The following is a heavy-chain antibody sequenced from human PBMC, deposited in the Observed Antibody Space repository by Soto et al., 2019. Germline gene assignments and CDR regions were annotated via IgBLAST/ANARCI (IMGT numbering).Heavy chain of an antibody. V-gene: IGHV1-2*02. CDR1: GYIFTGYY. CDR2: INPNSGGT. D-gene: IGHD5-12*01. CDR3: ARDNGYSGTMDV. Sequence: QVQLVQSGAEVKKPGASVKVSCKASGYIFTGYYMYWVRQAPGQGLEWMGWINPNSGGTNYAQKYQGRVTMTRDTSISTAYMELSRLRSDDTAVYYCARDNGYSGTMDVWGQGTTVTVSS. J-gene: IGHJ6*02.